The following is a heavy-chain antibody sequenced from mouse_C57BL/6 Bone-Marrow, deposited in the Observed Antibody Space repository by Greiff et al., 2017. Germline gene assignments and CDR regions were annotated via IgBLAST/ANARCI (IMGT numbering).Heavy chain of an antibody. Sequence: EVQVVESGGGLVKPGGSLKLSCAASGFTFSSYAMYWVRQTPEKRLEWVATISDGGSYTYYPDNVKGRFTISRDNAKNNLYLQMSHLKSEDTAMYYCARHYSTIFDYWGQGTTLTVSS. CDR1: GFTFSSYA. V-gene: IGHV5-4*01. CDR3: ARHYSTIFDY. D-gene: IGHD2-5*01. J-gene: IGHJ2*01. CDR2: ISDGGSYT.